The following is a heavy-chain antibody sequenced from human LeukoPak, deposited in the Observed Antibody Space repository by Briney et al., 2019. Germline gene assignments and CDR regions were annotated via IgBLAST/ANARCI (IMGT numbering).Heavy chain of an antibody. CDR1: GFTFDNYA. CDR2: ISGSAFTT. Sequence: GGSLRLSCAASGFTFDNYAISWVRQAPGMGLGWVSSISGSAFTTFYADSVKGRFTISRENSKNTLYLQVKSLRAEDTAVYYCVKGLGRLPPPYWGQGTLVTVSS. V-gene: IGHV3-23*01. D-gene: IGHD2-15*01. CDR3: VKGLGRLPPPY. J-gene: IGHJ4*02.